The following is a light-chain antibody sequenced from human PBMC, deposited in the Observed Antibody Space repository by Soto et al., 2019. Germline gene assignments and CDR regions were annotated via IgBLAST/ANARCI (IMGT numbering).Light chain of an antibody. Sequence: QSALTQPASVSGSPGQSITISCTGTSSDVGGFHSVSWYQQHPGKAPKLIIYEVSNRPSGVSNRFSGSKSGNTASLTISGLQTEDEADYYCSSYTTSSTEVFGTGTKGTVL. J-gene: IGLJ1*01. CDR3: SSYTTSSTEV. CDR1: SSDVGGFHS. V-gene: IGLV2-14*01. CDR2: EVS.